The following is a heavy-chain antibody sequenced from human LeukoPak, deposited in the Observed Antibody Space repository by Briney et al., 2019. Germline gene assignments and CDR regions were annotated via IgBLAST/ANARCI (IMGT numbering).Heavy chain of an antibody. D-gene: IGHD6-13*01. CDR3: ARSSIAAAGTNYYYYYYYMDV. Sequence: PSETLSLTCTVSGGSISSYYWSWIRQPPGKGLEWIGYIYYSGSTNYNPSLKSRVTISVDTSKNQFSLKLSSVTAADTAVYYCARSSIAAAGTNYYYYYYYMDVWGKGTTVTISS. CDR1: GGSISSYY. J-gene: IGHJ6*03. CDR2: IYYSGST. V-gene: IGHV4-59*01.